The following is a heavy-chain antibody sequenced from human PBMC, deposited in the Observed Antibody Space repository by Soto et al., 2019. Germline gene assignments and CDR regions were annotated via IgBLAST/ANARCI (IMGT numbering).Heavy chain of an antibody. D-gene: IGHD2-21*01. CDR3: ARRIPFGYGMDV. CDR2: ITSNGGNT. V-gene: IGHV3-64*01. J-gene: IGHJ6*04. CDR1: GFTFSSYA. Sequence: EVQLVESGGGLVQPGGSLRLSCAASGFTFSSYAMHWVRQAPGKGLEYVSVITSNGGNTDYASSVKGRFTISRDNCKNTLYLQMGGLRAEAMAVYYCARRIPFGYGMDVWGEGTTVTVSA.